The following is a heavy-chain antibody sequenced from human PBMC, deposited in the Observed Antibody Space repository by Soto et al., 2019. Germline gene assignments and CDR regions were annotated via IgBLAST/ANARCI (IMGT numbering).Heavy chain of an antibody. J-gene: IGHJ1*01. CDR3: VRTWYSSSWANFVGYFQH. D-gene: IGHD6-13*01. Sequence: QPPGKGLEWIGEINHSGSTNYNPSLKSRVTISVDTSKNQFSLKLSSVTAADTAVYYCVRTWYSSSWANFVGYFQHWGQGTLVTVSS. V-gene: IGHV4-34*01. CDR2: INHSGST.